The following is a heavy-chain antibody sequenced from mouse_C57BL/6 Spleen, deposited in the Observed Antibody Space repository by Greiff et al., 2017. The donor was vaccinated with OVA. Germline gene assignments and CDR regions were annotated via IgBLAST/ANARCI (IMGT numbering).Heavy chain of an antibody. CDR1: GYSITSGYY. CDR3: ARGDDGYYDWFAY. D-gene: IGHD2-3*01. J-gene: IGHJ3*01. V-gene: IGHV3-6*01. CDR2: ISYDGSN. Sequence: VQLKESGPGLVKPSQSLSLTCSVTGYSITSGYYWNWIRQFPGNKLEWMGYISYDGSNNYKPSLKNRISITRDTSKNQFFLKLNSVTTEDTATYYCARGDDGYYDWFAYWGQGTLVTVSA.